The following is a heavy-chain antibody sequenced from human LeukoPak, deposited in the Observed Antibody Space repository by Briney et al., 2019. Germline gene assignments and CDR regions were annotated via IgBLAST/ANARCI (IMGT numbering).Heavy chain of an antibody. D-gene: IGHD5-18*01. CDR3: AKDADTATIIYWYFDL. CDR2: ISDDGSNT. J-gene: IGHJ2*01. Sequence: GGSLRLSCTASGFTLSSFGMHWVRQAPGKGLEWVAVISDDGSNTYYADSVKGRFTISRDNSKNTLYLQMNSLRAEDTAVYYCAKDADTATIIYWYFDLWGRGTLVTVSS. V-gene: IGHV3-30*18. CDR1: GFTLSSFG.